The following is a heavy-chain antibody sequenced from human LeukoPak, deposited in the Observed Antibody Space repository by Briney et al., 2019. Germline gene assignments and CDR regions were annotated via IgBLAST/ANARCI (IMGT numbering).Heavy chain of an antibody. CDR2: IIPIFGTA. D-gene: IGHD6-13*01. V-gene: IGHV1-69*13. CDR3: ARPVTALAAAGTGWNY. J-gene: IGHJ4*02. CDR1: GGTFSSYT. Sequence: GASVKVSCKASGGTFSSYTISWVRQAPGQGLEWMGGIIPIFGTANYAQKFQGRVTITADESTSTAYMELSSLRSEDTAVYYCARPVTALAAAGTGWNYWGQGTLVTVSS.